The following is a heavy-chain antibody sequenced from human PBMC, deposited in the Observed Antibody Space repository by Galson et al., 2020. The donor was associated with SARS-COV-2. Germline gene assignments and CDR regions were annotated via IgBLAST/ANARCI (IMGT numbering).Heavy chain of an antibody. V-gene: IGHV4-61*02. CDR2: IYTSGST. D-gene: IGHD3-10*01. J-gene: IGHJ4*02. CDR1: GGSISSGSYY. CDR3: ASALMVRGVIFRDY. Sequence: SETLSLTCTVSGGSISSGSYYWSWIRQPAGKGLEWIGRIYTSGSTNYNPSLKSRVTISVDTSKNQFSLKLSSVTAADTAVYYCASALMVRGVIFRDYWGQGTLVTVSS.